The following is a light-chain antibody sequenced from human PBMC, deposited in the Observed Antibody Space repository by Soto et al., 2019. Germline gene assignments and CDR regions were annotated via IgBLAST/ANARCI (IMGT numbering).Light chain of an antibody. J-gene: IGKJ1*01. CDR3: QHYVDSPCG. Sequence: EIVLTQSPGTLSLSPGERATLSCRASQSFSSSYLAWYQQKPGQAPRLLIYAASSSATGIPDRFSGSGSGTDFTLTRSSLEPEDCAVYYGQHYVDSPCGLGQGTKVESK. CDR1: QSFSSSY. V-gene: IGKV3-20*01. CDR2: AAS.